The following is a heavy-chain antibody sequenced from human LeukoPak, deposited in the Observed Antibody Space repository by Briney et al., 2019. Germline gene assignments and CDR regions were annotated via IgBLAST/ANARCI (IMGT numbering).Heavy chain of an antibody. J-gene: IGHJ4*02. D-gene: IGHD3-9*01. CDR2: ISYDGSNK. V-gene: IGHV3-30-3*01. CDR1: GFTFSSYA. CDR3: ARPYYDILTGLRY. Sequence: SGGSLRLSCAASGFTFSSYAMHWVRQAPGKGLEWVAVISYDGSNKYYADSVKGRFTISRDNSKNTLYLRMNSLRAEDTAVYYCARPYYDILTGLRYWGQGTLVTVSS.